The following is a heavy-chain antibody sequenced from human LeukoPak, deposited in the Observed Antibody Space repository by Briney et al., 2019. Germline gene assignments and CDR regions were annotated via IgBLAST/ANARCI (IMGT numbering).Heavy chain of an antibody. D-gene: IGHD3-10*01. V-gene: IGHV3-11*01. J-gene: IGHJ6*02. CDR1: GFTFSDYY. CDR2: ISSSGSTI. CDR3: ARYGSGSYYSSYPMDV. Sequence: PGGSLRLSCAASGFTFSDYYMSWIRQAPGKGLEWVSYISSSGSTIYFADSVKGRFTICRDNAKNSLYLQMNSLRAEDTAVYYCARYGSGSYYSSYPMDVWGQGTTVTVSS.